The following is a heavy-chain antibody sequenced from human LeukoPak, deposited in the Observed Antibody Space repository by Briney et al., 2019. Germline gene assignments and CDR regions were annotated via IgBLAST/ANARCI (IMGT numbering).Heavy chain of an antibody. V-gene: IGHV3-23*01. CDR3: VKDHGWLLYS. CDR1: GFTFSSYA. Sequence: GGSLRLSCAASGFTFSSYAMSWVRQAPGKGLEWVSGISLDGATTYYAGSVEGRFTISRDNSKNTLYLQMNSLRADDTAVYYCVKDHGWLLYSWGQGTLVTVSS. CDR2: ISLDGATT. J-gene: IGHJ4*02. D-gene: IGHD3-9*01.